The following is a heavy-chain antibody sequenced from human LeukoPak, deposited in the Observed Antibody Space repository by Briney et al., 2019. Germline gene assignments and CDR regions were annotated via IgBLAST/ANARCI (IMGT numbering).Heavy chain of an antibody. V-gene: IGHV4-34*01. CDR2: INHSGST. D-gene: IGHD4-11*01. Sequence: SETLSLTCAVYGGSFSGYYWGWIRQPPGKGLEWIGEINHSGSTNYNPSLKSRVTISVDTSKNQFSLKLSSVTAADTAVYYCARDHQLYSNFYWGQGTLVTVSS. CDR3: ARDHQLYSNFY. CDR1: GGSFSGYY. J-gene: IGHJ4*02.